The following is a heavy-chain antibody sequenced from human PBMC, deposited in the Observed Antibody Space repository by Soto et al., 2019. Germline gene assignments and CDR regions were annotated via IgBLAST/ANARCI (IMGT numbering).Heavy chain of an antibody. CDR2: ISGSGGST. Sequence: EVQLLESGGGLVQPGGSLRLSCAASGFTFSSYAMSWVRQAPGKGLEWVSAISGSGGSTYYADSVKGRFTISRDNSKNTLYLQMNSLRAEDTAVYYCAKYTRKKYYDILTGYSRRRGDHDFVYFDYWGQGTLVTVSS. CDR1: GFTFSSYA. V-gene: IGHV3-23*01. J-gene: IGHJ4*02. D-gene: IGHD3-9*01. CDR3: AKYTRKKYYDILTGYSRRRGDHDFVYFDY.